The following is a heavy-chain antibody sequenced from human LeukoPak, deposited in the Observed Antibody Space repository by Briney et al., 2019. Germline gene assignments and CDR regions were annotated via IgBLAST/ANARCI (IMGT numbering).Heavy chain of an antibody. Sequence: GGSLRLSCAASGFPFSNAWMSWVRQAPGKGLEWVGRIKSKTDGGTTDYAAPVKGRFTISRDDSKNTLYLQMNSLKTEDTAVYYCTTHENYYYYYMDVWGKGTTVTVSS. CDR1: GFPFSNAW. CDR3: TTHENYYYYYMDV. J-gene: IGHJ6*03. CDR2: IKSKTDGGTT. V-gene: IGHV3-15*01.